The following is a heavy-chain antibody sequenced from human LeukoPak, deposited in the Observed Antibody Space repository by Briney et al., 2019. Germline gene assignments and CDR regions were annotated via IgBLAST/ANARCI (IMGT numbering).Heavy chain of an antibody. D-gene: IGHD1-26*01. CDR1: GFTFSSYE. J-gene: IGHJ6*02. CDR2: ISSSGSTI. V-gene: IGHV3-48*03. Sequence: GGSLRLSCAASGFTFSSYEMNWVRQAPGKGLEWVSYISSSGSTIYYADSVKGRFTISRDNAKNSLYLQMNSLRAEDTAVYYCATDTWGLYYYGMDVWGQGTTVTVSS. CDR3: ATDTWGLYYYGMDV.